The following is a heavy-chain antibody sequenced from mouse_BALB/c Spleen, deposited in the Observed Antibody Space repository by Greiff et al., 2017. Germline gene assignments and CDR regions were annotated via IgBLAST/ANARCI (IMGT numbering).Heavy chain of an antibody. CDR1: GYSITSGYY. CDR2: ISYDGSN. J-gene: IGHJ1*01. V-gene: IGHV3-6*02. Sequence: EVKLKESGPGLVKPSQSLSLTCSVTGYSITSGYYWNWIRQFPGNKLEWMGYISYDGSNNYNPSLKNRISITRDTSKNQFFLKLNSVTTEDTATYYCAREYYYGSSPDWYFDVWGAGTTVTVSS. D-gene: IGHD1-1*01. CDR3: AREYYYGSSPDWYFDV.